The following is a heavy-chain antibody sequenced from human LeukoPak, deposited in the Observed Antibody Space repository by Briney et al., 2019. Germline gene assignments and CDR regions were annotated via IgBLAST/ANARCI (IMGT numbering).Heavy chain of an antibody. J-gene: IGHJ4*02. V-gene: IGHV1-18*01. CDR1: GYTFTSYG. Sequence: ASVKESCKASGYTFTSYGISWVRQAPGQELEWMGCISAYNGKTNYAHKLQGRVTMTLDTSTNTAYMELSRLSADHTAVYYFPRGTVRVQGYWGQGTLVTVSS. CDR3: PRGTVRVQGY. CDR2: ISAYNGKT. D-gene: IGHD3-10*01.